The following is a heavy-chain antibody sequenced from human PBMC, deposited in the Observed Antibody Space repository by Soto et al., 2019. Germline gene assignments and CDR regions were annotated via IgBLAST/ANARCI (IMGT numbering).Heavy chain of an antibody. J-gene: IGHJ5*02. CDR3: ARDVGHCSSTSCYPNNWFDP. V-gene: IGHV1-18*01. Sequence: ASVKVSCKASGYTFTSYGISWVRQAPGQGLEWMGWISAYNGNTNYAQKLQGRVTMTTDTSTSTAYMELRSLRSDDTAVYYCARDVGHCSSTSCYPNNWFDPWGQGTLVTVSS. CDR1: GYTFTSYG. CDR2: ISAYNGNT. D-gene: IGHD2-2*01.